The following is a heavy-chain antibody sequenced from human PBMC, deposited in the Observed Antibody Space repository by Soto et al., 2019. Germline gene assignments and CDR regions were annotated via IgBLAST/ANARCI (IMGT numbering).Heavy chain of an antibody. CDR2: MNPNSGNT. Sequence: ASVKVSCKASGYTFTSYDINWVRQATGQGLEWMGWMNPNSGNTGYAQKFQGRVTMTRNTSISTAYMELSSLRSEDTAVYYCARCDSSSYDFDYWGRGTLVTVSS. CDR1: GYTFTSYD. J-gene: IGHJ4*02. D-gene: IGHD6-13*01. CDR3: ARCDSSSYDFDY. V-gene: IGHV1-8*01.